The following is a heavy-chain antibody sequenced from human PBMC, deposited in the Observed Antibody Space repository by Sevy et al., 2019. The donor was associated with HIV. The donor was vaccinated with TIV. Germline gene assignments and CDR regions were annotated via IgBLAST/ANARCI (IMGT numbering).Heavy chain of an antibody. Sequence: GGSLRLSCAASGFTFDDFAMHWVRQVPGKGLEWVSGLNWDSGSVAYADSVKGRFTISRDNAKNALFLQMNSLRAEDTAVYYCARDFKGSGNYYRKYYFDYWGQGTLVTVSS. CDR2: LNWDSGSV. J-gene: IGHJ4*02. CDR1: GFTFDDFA. D-gene: IGHD3-10*01. V-gene: IGHV3-9*01. CDR3: ARDFKGSGNYYRKYYFDY.